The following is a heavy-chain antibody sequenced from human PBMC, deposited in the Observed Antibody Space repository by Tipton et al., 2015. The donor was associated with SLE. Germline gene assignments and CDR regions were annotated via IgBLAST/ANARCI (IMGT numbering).Heavy chain of an antibody. V-gene: IGHV4-61*02. Sequence: LRLSCTVSGGSISSGNYYWGWIRQPAGKALEWIGRVHISGSTNYNPSLKSRVTISVDTSKNQFSLKLNSVTAGDTAVYYCARQGTTRSPFDYWGQGTLVTVSS. CDR3: ARQGTTRSPFDY. CDR2: VHISGST. CDR1: GGSISSGNYY. D-gene: IGHD1-14*01. J-gene: IGHJ4*02.